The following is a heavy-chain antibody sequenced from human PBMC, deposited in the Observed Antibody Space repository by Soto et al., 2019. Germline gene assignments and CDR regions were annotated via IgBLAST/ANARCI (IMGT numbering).Heavy chain of an antibody. V-gene: IGHV3-30*18. CDR1: GFTFSDYA. D-gene: IGHD6-19*01. CDR3: AKGGRQWLVTSGFNY. CDR2: VSHDGRNT. J-gene: IGHJ4*02. Sequence: VQLVESGGGVVQPGRSLRLSCAASGFTFSDYAMHWVRQAPGKGLEWVAGVSHDGRNTHYADSVKGRFTISRDSSKNTVSREMTSLRGEDAAVYYGAKGGRQWLVTSGFNYWGQGALVTVSS.